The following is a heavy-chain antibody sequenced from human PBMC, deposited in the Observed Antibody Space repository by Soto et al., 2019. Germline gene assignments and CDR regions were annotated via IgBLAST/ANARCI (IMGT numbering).Heavy chain of an antibody. V-gene: IGHV1-69*13. J-gene: IGHJ4*02. CDR3: ARDSGAKLSSS. CDR2: IVPIYRTA. Sequence: SVQVSCKASGGTFRSYRINWVRQAPGQGLEWVGGIVPIYRTADYAQKFQRRVTITADESARTAYLEVRSLKAQDTAVYYCARDSGAKLSSSWGQGTLVTVSS. D-gene: IGHD6-13*01. CDR1: GGTFRSYR.